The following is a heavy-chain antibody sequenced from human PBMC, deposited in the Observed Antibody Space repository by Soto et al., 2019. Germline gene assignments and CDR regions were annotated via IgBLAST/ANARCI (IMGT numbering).Heavy chain of an antibody. CDR2: ISSSSSYI. Sequence: SGFNFSSYSMNWVRQAPGKGLEWVSSISSSSSYIYYADSVKGRFTISRDNAKHSLYLQMNSLRAEHTAVYYCARDYGGNSVYFQHWGQAPLVTVSS. D-gene: IGHD4-17*01. CDR3: ARDYGGNSVYFQH. J-gene: IGHJ1*01. V-gene: IGHV3-21*01. CDR1: GFNFSSYS.